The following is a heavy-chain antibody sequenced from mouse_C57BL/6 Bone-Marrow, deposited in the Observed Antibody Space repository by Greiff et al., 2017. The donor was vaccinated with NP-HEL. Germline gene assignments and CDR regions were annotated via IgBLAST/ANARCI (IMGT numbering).Heavy chain of an antibody. D-gene: IGHD2-4*01. Sequence: VHLVESGPGLVAPSQSLSITCTVSGFSLTSYGVHWVRQPPGKGLEWLVVIWSDGSTPYNSALKSRLSISKDNSKSQVFLKMNSLQTDDTAMYYCARHSMITNYYAMDYWGQGTSVTVSS. CDR2: IWSDGST. J-gene: IGHJ4*01. V-gene: IGHV2-6-1*01. CDR3: ARHSMITNYYAMDY. CDR1: GFSLTSYG.